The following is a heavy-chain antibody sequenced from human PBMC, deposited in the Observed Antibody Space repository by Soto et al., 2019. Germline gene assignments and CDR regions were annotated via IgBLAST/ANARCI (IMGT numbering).Heavy chain of an antibody. D-gene: IGHD2-15*01. CDR3: ARHGGFCSGGSWPRDAFDI. CDR2: IYYSGST. V-gene: IGHV4-59*08. J-gene: IGHJ3*02. Sequence: SETLSLTCTASGGSISSYYWSWIRQPPGKGLEWIGYIYYSGSTNYNPSLKSRVTISVDTSKNQFSLKLSSVTAADTAVYYCARHGGFCSGGSWPRDAFDILGQGTMVTVSS. CDR1: GGSISSYY.